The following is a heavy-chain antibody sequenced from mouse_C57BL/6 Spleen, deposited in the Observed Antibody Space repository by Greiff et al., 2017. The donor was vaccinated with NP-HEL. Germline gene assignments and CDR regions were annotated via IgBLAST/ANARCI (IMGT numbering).Heavy chain of an antibody. CDR2: IYPGDGDT. D-gene: IGHD1-1*01. Sequence: VQLQQSGAELVKPGASVKISCKASGYAFSSYWMNWVKQRPGKGLEWIGQIYPGDGDTNYNGKFKGKATLTADKSSSTAYMQLSSLTSEDSAVFSCAIRITTVVSFDYWGQGTTLTVSS. CDR1: GYAFSSYW. V-gene: IGHV1-80*01. J-gene: IGHJ2*01. CDR3: AIRITTVVSFDY.